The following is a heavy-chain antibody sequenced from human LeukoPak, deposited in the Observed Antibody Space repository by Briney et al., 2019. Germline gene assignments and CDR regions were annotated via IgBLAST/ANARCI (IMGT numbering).Heavy chain of an antibody. D-gene: IGHD5-12*01. Sequence: PGGSLRLSCAASGFTFSSYAMSWVRQAPGKGLEWVSAISGSGGSTYYADSVKGRFTISRDNAKNSLCLQMNSLRAEDKAVYYCASGSRRFDYWGQGTLVTVSS. J-gene: IGHJ4*02. CDR3: ASGSRRFDY. CDR2: ISGSGGST. CDR1: GFTFSSYA. V-gene: IGHV3-23*01.